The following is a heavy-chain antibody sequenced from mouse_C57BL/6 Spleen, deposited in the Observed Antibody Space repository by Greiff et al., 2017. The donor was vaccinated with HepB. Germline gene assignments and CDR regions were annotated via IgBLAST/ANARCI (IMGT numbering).Heavy chain of an antibody. D-gene: IGHD4-1*01. J-gene: IGHJ3*01. CDR2: IYPRSGNT. V-gene: IGHV1-81*01. CDR3: ARLPKLGQAY. CDR1: GYTFTSYG. Sequence: VQLVESGAELARPGASVKLSCKASGYTFTSYGISWVKQRTGQGLEWIGEIYPRSGNTYYNEKFKGKATLTADKSSSTAYMELRSLTSEDSAVYFCARLPKLGQAYWGQGTLVTVSA.